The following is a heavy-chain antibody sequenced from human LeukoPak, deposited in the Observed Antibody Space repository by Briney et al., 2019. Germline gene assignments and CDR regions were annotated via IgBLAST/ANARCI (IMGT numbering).Heavy chain of an antibody. J-gene: IGHJ4*02. D-gene: IGHD2-15*01. CDR3: AREGRVVVVAAGFDY. CDR1: GYTFTGYY. V-gene: IGHV1-2*06. CDR2: INPNSGGT. Sequence: ASVKVSFKASGYTFTGYYMHWGRQAPGQGLEWMGRINPNSGGTNYAQKFQGRVTMTRDTSISTAYMELSRLRSDDTAVYYCAREGRVVVVAAGFDYWGQGTLVTVSS.